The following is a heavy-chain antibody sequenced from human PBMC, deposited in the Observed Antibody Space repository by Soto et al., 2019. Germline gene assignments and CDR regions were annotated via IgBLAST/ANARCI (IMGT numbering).Heavy chain of an antibody. J-gene: IGHJ6*02. CDR1: GFTFSSYA. V-gene: IGHV3-30*04. Sequence: GGSLRLSCAASGFTFSSYAMHWVRQAPGKGVEWVAVISYDGSNKYYADSVKGRFTISRDNSKNTLYLQMNSLRAEDTAAYYWARKRWELYYYYGMDVGGQGTTVTVSS. CDR2: ISYDGSNK. CDR3: ARKRWELYYYYGMDV. D-gene: IGHD1-26*01.